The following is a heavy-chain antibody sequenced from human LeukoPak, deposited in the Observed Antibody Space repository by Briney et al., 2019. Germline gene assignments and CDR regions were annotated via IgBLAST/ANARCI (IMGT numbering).Heavy chain of an antibody. CDR1: GFSFTTYW. D-gene: IGHD2-2*01. CDR2: IKSKTDGGTT. V-gene: IGHV3-15*01. CDR3: LGNERYCSSTSCYFDYGMDV. J-gene: IGHJ6*02. Sequence: GGSLRLSCAASGFSFTTYWMSWVRQAPGKGLEWVGRIKSKTDGGTTDYAAPVKGRFTISRDDSKNTLYLQMNSLKTEDTAVYYCLGNERYCSSTSCYFDYGMDVWGQGTTVTVSS.